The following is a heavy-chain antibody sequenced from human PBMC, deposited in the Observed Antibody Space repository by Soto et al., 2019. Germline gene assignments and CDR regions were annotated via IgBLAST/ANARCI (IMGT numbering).Heavy chain of an antibody. CDR3: SYRKPPRIFAY. V-gene: IGHV2-5*02. CDR2: SNWDADK. Sequence: QITLKEAGPTLVKPTQTLTLTCSFSGFSLTTNDVGVCWIRHPPGKALVWLAPSNWDADKGYSTSLKSRLTIAKDTARNQVILTITNMNPVDTATYDCSYRKPPRIFAYWFQQTLVMDSS. CDR1: GFSLTTNDVG. J-gene: IGHJ4*02.